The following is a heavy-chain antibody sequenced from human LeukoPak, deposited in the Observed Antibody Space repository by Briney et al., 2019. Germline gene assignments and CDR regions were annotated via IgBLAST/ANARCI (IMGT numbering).Heavy chain of an antibody. CDR1: GGSFSGYY. CDR3: ARGSTSVRYYYGMDV. D-gene: IGHD2-2*01. V-gene: IGHV4-34*01. CDR2: INHSGST. J-gene: IGHJ6*02. Sequence: SETLSLTCAVYGGSFSGYYWSWIRQPPGKGLEWIGEINHSGSTNYNPSLKSRVTISVDTSKNQFSLKLSSVTAADTAVYYCARGSTSVRYYYGMDVWGQGTTVTVSS.